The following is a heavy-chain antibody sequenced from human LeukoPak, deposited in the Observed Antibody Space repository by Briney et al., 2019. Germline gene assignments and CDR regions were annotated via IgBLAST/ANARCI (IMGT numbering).Heavy chain of an antibody. Sequence: SETLSLTCTVSGGSISSYHWSWIRQPAGKGLEWIGRIYTSGSTNYNPSLKSRVTMSVDTSKNQFSLKLSSVTAADTAVYYCARVSYSSGWYEIDPWGQGTLVTVSS. CDR2: IYTSGST. CDR3: ARVSYSSGWYEIDP. J-gene: IGHJ5*02. CDR1: GGSISSYH. V-gene: IGHV4-4*07. D-gene: IGHD6-19*01.